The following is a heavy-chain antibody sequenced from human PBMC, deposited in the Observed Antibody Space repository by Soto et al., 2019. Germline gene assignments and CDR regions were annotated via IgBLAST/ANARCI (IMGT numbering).Heavy chain of an antibody. V-gene: IGHV3-33*01. CDR2: IWNDGSNE. J-gene: IGHJ4*02. CDR3: ARDQTDSGGYSDS. D-gene: IGHD2-15*01. CDR1: GFPLSSFG. Sequence: GGSLRLSCEASGFPLSSFGIHWVRQAPGKGLEWLAIIWNDGSNEYYADSVKGRFTISRDNSKNTVYLQVSNLRAEDTAVYFCARDQTDSGGYSDSWGQGTLVTVSS.